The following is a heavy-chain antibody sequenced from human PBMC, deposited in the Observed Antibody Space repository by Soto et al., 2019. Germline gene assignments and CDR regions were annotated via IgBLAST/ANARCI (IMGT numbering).Heavy chain of an antibody. V-gene: IGHV3-53*01. J-gene: IGHJ6*02. CDR1: GFSVSSNY. CDR3: SGDPSGYDEGDWYHDVDV. D-gene: IGHD5-12*01. CDR2: IYINGST. Sequence: GGSLRLSCAASGFSVSSNYMSWVRQAPGEGLEWVAIIYINGSTDYADSVQGRFSVSRDIYKNTLFLQMNNLRAEDTAVYFCSGDPSGYDEGDWYHDVDVWGQGTTVTVSS.